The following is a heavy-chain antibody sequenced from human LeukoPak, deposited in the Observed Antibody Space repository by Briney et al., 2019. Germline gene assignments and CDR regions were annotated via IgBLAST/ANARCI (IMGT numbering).Heavy chain of an antibody. J-gene: IGHJ4*02. D-gene: IGHD4-11*01. CDR2: IGKSGHT. CDR3: ARDSGDTVTPSRPYFDY. V-gene: IGHV3-13*01. Sequence: GGSLRLSCAASGFTFSSYDMHWVRQVTGKGLEWVSGIGKSGHTYYAGSVKGRFTISRENAKNSLYLQMNDLRADDTAVYYCARDSGDTVTPSRPYFDYWGQGTLVTFSS. CDR1: GFTFSSYD.